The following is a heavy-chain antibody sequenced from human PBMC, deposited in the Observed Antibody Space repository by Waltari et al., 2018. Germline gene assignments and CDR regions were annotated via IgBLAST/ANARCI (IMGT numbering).Heavy chain of an antibody. V-gene: IGHV4-61*02. Sequence: QVQLQESGPGLVKPSQTLSLTCTVSGGSISSGSYYWSWIRQPAGKGLEWIGRIYTSGSTNYNPSLKSRVTISVDTSKNQFSLKLSSVTAADTAVYYCARGTIFGVVIIPDYWGQGTLVTVSS. CDR2: IYTSGST. CDR3: ARGTIFGVVIIPDY. J-gene: IGHJ4*02. D-gene: IGHD3-3*01. CDR1: GGSISSGSYY.